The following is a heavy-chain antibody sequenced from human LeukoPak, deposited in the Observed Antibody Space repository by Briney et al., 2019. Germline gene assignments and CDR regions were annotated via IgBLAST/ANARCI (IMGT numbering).Heavy chain of an antibody. V-gene: IGHV3-66*01. D-gene: IGHD5-24*01. J-gene: IGHJ4*02. CDR2: IYSVGYSGGGP. Sequence: GGSLTLSCAVSRFIVRSNHMNWVRQAPAKGLKWVSVIYSVGYSGGGPFYADSVKGRFTTSSDSSKNTLFLQMNSLRAEDTAVYYCARDVYGDGYNSFDYWGLGILVTVSS. CDR1: RFIVRSNH. CDR3: ARDVYGDGYNSFDY.